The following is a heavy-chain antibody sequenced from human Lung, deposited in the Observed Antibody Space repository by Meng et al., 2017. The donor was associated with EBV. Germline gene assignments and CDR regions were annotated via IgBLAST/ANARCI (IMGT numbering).Heavy chain of an antibody. CDR1: GYTFTSYD. D-gene: IGHD6-19*01. V-gene: IGHV1-8*01. Sequence: VLLVRAGAAVKKPGSSVKVSCNASGYTFTSYDINWVRQGTGQGLEWMGWMNPNRGTTGYAQKFQVRVTMTRNISKSTAYMDLSSLRSEDTAVYYCATGVADFEYWGQGTLVTVSS. CDR2: MNPNRGTT. J-gene: IGHJ4*02. CDR3: ATGVADFEY.